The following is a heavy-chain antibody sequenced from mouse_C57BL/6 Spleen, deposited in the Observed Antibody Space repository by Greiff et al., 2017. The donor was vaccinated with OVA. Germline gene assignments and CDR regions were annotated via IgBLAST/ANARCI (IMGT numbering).Heavy chain of an antibody. V-gene: IGHV14-4*01. Sequence: VQLQQSGAELVKPGASVKLSCTASGFNIKDYYMHWVKQRPEQGLEWIGWIDPENGDTEYASKFQGKATITADTSSNTAYLQLSSLTSEDTAVYYCTSTVVATNYWGQGTTLTVSS. J-gene: IGHJ2*01. D-gene: IGHD1-1*01. CDR1: GFNIKDYY. CDR2: IDPENGDT. CDR3: TSTVVATNY.